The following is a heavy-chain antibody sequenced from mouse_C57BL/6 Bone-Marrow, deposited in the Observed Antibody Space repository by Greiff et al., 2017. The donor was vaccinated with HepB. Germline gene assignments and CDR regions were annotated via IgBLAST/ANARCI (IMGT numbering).Heavy chain of an antibody. V-gene: IGHV10-1*01. Sequence: EVKLVESGGGLVQPKGSLKLSCAASGFSFNTYAMNWVRQAPGKGLEWVARIRSKSNNYATYYADSVKDRFTISRDDSESMLYLQMNNLKTEDTAMYYCVIQWLLRNYYAMDYWGQGTSVTVSS. CDR1: GFSFNTYA. CDR3: VIQWLLRNYYAMDY. CDR2: IRSKSNNYAT. D-gene: IGHD2-3*01. J-gene: IGHJ4*01.